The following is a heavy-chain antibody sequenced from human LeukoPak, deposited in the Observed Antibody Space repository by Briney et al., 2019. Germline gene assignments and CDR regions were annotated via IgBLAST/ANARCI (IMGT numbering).Heavy chain of an antibody. CDR1: GFTFSSYA. V-gene: IGHV3-23*01. Sequence: PGGSLRLSCAASGFTFSSYAMSWVRQAPGKGLEWVSAISGSGGSTYYADSVKGRFTISRDNSKNTLYLQMNSLRAEDTAVYYCAKDSYSSGWRPLYFDYWGQGTLVTVSS. J-gene: IGHJ4*02. CDR2: ISGSGGST. CDR3: AKDSYSSGWRPLYFDY. D-gene: IGHD6-19*01.